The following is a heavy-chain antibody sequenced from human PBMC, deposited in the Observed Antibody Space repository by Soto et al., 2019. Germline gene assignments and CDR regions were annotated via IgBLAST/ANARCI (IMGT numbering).Heavy chain of an antibody. CDR1: GLTFDSHE. CDR2: ISARGGST. D-gene: IGHD2-2*01. Sequence: PGGSLSLSCAASGLTFDSHETSWLRQASGRGLDWVSTISARGGSTYYAPSVKGRFTVSRDNAKTTLYLQMSSLRDEDTALYYRAKYCVGTSCYARHFDSWGQGTLVTVSS. J-gene: IGHJ4*02. V-gene: IGHV3-23*01. CDR3: AKYCVGTSCYARHFDS.